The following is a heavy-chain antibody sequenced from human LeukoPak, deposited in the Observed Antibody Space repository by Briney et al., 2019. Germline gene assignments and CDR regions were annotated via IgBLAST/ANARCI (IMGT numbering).Heavy chain of an antibody. V-gene: IGHV3-23*01. Sequence: GGSLRLSCAASGIAFDGYVMTWVRQAPGKGLEWVSTVSGSGVSTYYTDSVKGRFTISRDNSKNTLYLQMNSLRAEDAAVYCCAKDLSYDFWSAFDYWGQGTLVTVSS. CDR2: VSGSGVST. CDR1: GIAFDGYV. CDR3: AKDLSYDFWSAFDY. J-gene: IGHJ4*02. D-gene: IGHD3-3*01.